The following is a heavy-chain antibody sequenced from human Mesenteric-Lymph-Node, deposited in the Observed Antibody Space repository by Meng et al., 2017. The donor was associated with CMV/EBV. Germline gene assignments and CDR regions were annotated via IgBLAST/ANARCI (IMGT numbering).Heavy chain of an antibody. Sequence: GESLKISCAASGFTFSSYAMHWVRQAPGKGLEWVAVISYDGSNKYYADSVKGRFTISRDNSKNTLYLQMNSLRAEDTAVYYCARDYSVTGWPPDYWGQGTLVTVSS. V-gene: IGHV3-30-3*01. CDR2: ISYDGSNK. CDR3: ARDYSVTGWPPDY. J-gene: IGHJ4*02. CDR1: GFTFSSYA. D-gene: IGHD6-19*01.